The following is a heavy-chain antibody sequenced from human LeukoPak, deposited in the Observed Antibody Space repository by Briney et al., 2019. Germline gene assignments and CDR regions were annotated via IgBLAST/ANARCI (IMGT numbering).Heavy chain of an antibody. D-gene: IGHD6-19*01. V-gene: IGHV1-8*01. CDR1: GYTFTSYD. Sequence: ASVKVSCKASGYTFTSYDINWVRQATGQGLEWMGWMNPNSGNTGYAQKFQGRVTMTRNTSISTAYMELSSLRSEDPAVYYCARGQIAVAGIYWFDPWGQGTLVTVSS. CDR2: MNPNSGNT. J-gene: IGHJ5*02. CDR3: ARGQIAVAGIYWFDP.